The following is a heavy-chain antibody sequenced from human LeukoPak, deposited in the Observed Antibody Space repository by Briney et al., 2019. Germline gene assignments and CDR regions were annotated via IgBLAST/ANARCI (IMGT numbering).Heavy chain of an antibody. CDR2: INTNTGNP. CDR3: ARDPSTAMVLVHAFDI. Sequence: ASVKVSCKASGYTFTSYAMNWVRQAPGQGLEWMGWINTNTGNPTYAQGFTGRFVFSLDTSVSTAYLQISSLKAEDTAVYYCARDPSTAMVLVHAFDIWGQGTMVTVSS. CDR1: GYTFTSYA. V-gene: IGHV7-4-1*02. D-gene: IGHD5-18*01. J-gene: IGHJ3*02.